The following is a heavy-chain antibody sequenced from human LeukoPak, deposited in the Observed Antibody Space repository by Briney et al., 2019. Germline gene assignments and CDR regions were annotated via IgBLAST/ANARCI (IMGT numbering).Heavy chain of an antibody. D-gene: IGHD2-21*01. CDR1: GFTFDDYG. CDR3: ARAAYCGGDCYISLFDY. CDR2: INWNGGST. V-gene: IGHV3-20*04. Sequence: GGSLRLSCAASGFTFDDYGMSWVRQAPGKGLEWVSGINWNGGSTGYADSVKGRFTISRDNAKNSLYLQTNSLRAEDTALYYCARAAYCGGDCYISLFDYWGQGILVTVSS. J-gene: IGHJ4*02.